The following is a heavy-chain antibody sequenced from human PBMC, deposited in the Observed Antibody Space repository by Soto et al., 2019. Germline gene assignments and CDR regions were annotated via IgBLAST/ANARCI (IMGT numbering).Heavy chain of an antibody. D-gene: IGHD6-19*01. CDR3: ARPLGWRDAFDI. CDR2: IKHDGSEI. CDR1: GFTFSTYW. Sequence: GGSLRLSCAASGFTFSTYWMSWVRQAPGKGLEWVANIKHDGSEIYYVDSVKGRFTISRDNARNSLYLQMNSLTIEDTAVYYCARPLGWRDAFDIWAQGTMVTVSS. J-gene: IGHJ3*02. V-gene: IGHV3-7*01.